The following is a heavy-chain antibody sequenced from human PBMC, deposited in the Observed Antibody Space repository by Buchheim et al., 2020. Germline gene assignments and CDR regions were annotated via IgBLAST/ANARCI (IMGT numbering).Heavy chain of an antibody. V-gene: IGHV3-30*18. Sequence: QVQLVESGGGVVQPGRSLRLSCAASGFTFSSYGMHWVRQAPGKGLEWVAVISYDGSNKYYADSVKGRFTLSSDNSKNTLYLQMNSLRAEDTAVYYCAKDLGEQWLGIVDYWGQGTL. CDR3: AKDLGEQWLGIVDY. J-gene: IGHJ4*02. D-gene: IGHD6-19*01. CDR1: GFTFSSYG. CDR2: ISYDGSNK.